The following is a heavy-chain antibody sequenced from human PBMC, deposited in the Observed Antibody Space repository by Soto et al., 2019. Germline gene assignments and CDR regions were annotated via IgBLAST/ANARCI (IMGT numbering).Heavy chain of an antibody. V-gene: IGHV4-31*03. J-gene: IGHJ4*02. CDR1: GGSISSGGYY. D-gene: IGHD3-10*01. CDR3: ATPYLARSGSYYEFDY. CDR2: IYYSGST. Sequence: SETLSLTSTVSGGSISSGGYYWSWIRQHPGKGLEWIGYIYYSGSTYYNPSLKSRVTISVDTSKNQFSLKLSSVTAADTAVYYCATPYLARSGSYYEFDYWGQGTLVTVSS.